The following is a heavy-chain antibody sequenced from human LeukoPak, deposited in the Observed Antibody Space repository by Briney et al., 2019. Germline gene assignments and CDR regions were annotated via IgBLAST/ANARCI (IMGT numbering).Heavy chain of an antibody. CDR2: INPTGGST. CDR1: GYTFTSYY. Sequence: ASVKVSCKASGYTFTSYYMHWVRQAPGQGLEWMGLINPTGGSTGYAQKFQGRVTMTRDMSTSTDYMELSSLRSEDTAIYYCARDNPVGDNVWWFDPWGQGTLVTVSS. D-gene: IGHD1-26*01. J-gene: IGHJ5*02. V-gene: IGHV1-46*01. CDR3: ARDNPVGDNVWWFDP.